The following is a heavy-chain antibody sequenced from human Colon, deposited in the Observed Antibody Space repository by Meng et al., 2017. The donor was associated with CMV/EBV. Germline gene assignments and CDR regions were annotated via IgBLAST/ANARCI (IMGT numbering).Heavy chain of an antibody. D-gene: IGHD3-10*01. CDR3: FYYGSGSYPY. V-gene: IGHV3-21*01. Sequence: EVQLVESGGGLVKPGGSLRLSCAASGFTFSSYSMNWVRQAPGKGLEWVSSISSSSSYTYYADSVKGRFTISRDNAKNSLYLQMNSLRAEDTAVYYCFYYGSGSYPYWGQGTLVTVSS. CDR2: ISSSSSYT. CDR1: GFTFSSYS. J-gene: IGHJ4*02.